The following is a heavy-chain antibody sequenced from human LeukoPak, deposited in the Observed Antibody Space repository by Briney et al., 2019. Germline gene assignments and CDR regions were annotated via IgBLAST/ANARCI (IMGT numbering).Heavy chain of an antibody. Sequence: SGTLSLTCAVPGGSISSSNWWSWVRQPPGKRLEWIGEIYHSGSTNYNPSLKSRVTISVDKSKNQFSLKLSSVTAADTAVYYCARDFRSYDSSGYHYWGQGTLVTVSS. CDR1: GGSISSSNW. CDR3: ARDFRSYDSSGYHY. CDR2: IYHSGST. J-gene: IGHJ4*02. D-gene: IGHD3-22*01. V-gene: IGHV4-4*02.